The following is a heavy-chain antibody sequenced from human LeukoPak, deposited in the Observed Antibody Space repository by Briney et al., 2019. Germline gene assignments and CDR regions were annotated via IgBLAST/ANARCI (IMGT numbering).Heavy chain of an antibody. CDR2: ISDSDDNT. Sequence: PGGSLRLSCAASGFTFSSYVMNWVRQAPGKGLEWVSGISDSDDNTHYADSVKGRFTISRDNSKNTLYLHTNSLRAEDTAVYYCAKGGLRFGFDSWGQGTLVTVSS. J-gene: IGHJ4*02. D-gene: IGHD3-3*01. V-gene: IGHV3-23*01. CDR3: AKGGLRFGFDS. CDR1: GFTFSSYV.